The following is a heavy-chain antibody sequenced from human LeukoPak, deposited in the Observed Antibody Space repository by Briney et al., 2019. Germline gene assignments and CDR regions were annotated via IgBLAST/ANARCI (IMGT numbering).Heavy chain of an antibody. CDR3: ARGRRVDAAMLSD. CDR2: IYYSGST. Sequence: PSETLSLTCTVSGGAISSYHWSWIRQPPGKGLEWIGYIYYSGSTNYNPSLKSRVTISVDTSKNQFSLKLNSVTAADTAVYYCARGRRVDAAMLSDWGRGTRVTVSS. CDR1: GGAISSYH. J-gene: IGHJ4*02. V-gene: IGHV4-59*01. D-gene: IGHD5-18*01.